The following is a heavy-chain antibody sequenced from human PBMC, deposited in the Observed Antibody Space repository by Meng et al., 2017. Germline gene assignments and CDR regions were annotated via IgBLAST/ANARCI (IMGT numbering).Heavy chain of an antibody. D-gene: IGHD3-22*01. J-gene: IGHJ4*02. V-gene: IGHV1-69*01. CDR1: GGTFSSYA. CDR2: IIPIFGTA. CDR3: ARALKHYYDSSGYRVGYFDY. Sequence: VQLVQVGAEVKTPGSSVKVSCKASGGTFSSYAISWVRQAPGQGLEWMGGIIPIFGTANYAQKFQGRVTITADESTSTAYMELSSLRSEDTAVYYCARALKHYYDSSGYRVGYFDYWGQGTLVTVSS.